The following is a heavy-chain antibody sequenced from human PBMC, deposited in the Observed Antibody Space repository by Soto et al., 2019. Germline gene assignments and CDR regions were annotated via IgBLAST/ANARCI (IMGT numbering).Heavy chain of an antibody. CDR3: AKDNGRYDFWSGYYTDWFDP. Sequence: QVQLVESEGGVVQPGRSVRLSCAASGFTFSSYGMHWVSQAPGKGLEWVAVISYDGSNKYYADSVKGRFTISRDNSKNTLYLQMNSLRAEDTAVYYCAKDNGRYDFWSGYYTDWFDPWGQGTLVTVSS. CDR1: GFTFSSYG. D-gene: IGHD3-3*01. V-gene: IGHV3-30*18. J-gene: IGHJ5*02. CDR2: ISYDGSNK.